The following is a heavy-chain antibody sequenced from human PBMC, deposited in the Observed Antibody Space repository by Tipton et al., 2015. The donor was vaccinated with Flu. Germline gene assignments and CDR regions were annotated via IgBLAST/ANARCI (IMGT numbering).Heavy chain of an antibody. J-gene: IGHJ4*02. CDR1: GFTFSRYA. CDR2: IRSKAYGGTT. V-gene: IGHV3-49*04. Sequence: SLRLSCAASGFTFSRYAMSWVRQAPGKGLEWVGFIRSKAYGGTTEYAASVKGRFTISRDDSKSIAYLQMNSLKTEDTAVYYCTRDLDYYDSSGPSLWGQGTLVTVSS. D-gene: IGHD3-22*01. CDR3: TRDLDYYDSSGPSL.